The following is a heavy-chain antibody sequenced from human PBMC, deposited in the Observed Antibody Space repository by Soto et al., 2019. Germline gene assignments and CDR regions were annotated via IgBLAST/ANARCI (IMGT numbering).Heavy chain of an antibody. CDR1: GGTFSDFG. D-gene: IGHD3-10*01. J-gene: IGHJ4*02. V-gene: IGHV1-69*13. CDR2: IIPMSSVV. CDR3: TADLRRPRAFAY. Sequence: SVKVSCKVSGGTFSDFGLSWVRLAPGRGLEWLGGIIPMSSVVNHGQTFQGRVTITADASTVYLQMDSLKTEDTAVYYCTADLRRPRAFAYWGQGTLVTVSS.